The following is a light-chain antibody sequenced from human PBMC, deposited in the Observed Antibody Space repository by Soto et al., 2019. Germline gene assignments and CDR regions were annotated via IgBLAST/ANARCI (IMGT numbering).Light chain of an antibody. J-gene: IGLJ1*01. V-gene: IGLV2-23*03. CDR2: EGS. Sequence: QSALTQPASVSGSPGQSITISCTGTSSDIGTYNLVSWYQQHPGKAPKLMIYEGSKRPSGVSYRFSGSKSGNTASLTISGLQAEDEADYYCCSYSYTSTFVFGTGTKVTVL. CDR1: SSDIGTYNL. CDR3: CSYSYTSTFV.